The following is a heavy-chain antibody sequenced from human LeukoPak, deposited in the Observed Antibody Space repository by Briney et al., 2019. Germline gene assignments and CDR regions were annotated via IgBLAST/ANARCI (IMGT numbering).Heavy chain of an antibody. J-gene: IGHJ4*02. D-gene: IGHD4/OR15-4a*01. V-gene: IGHV3-73*01. CDR3: TRHLIGATPFDY. CDR1: GFTFSDSA. Sequence: GGSLRLSCAASGFTFSDSAFHWVRQTSGKGLEWVGCIRSKPNNYATAYTASVKGRFTISRDDSKNTAYLQMNSLNTEDTAMYYCTRHLIGATPFDYWGQGTLVSVSS. CDR2: IRSKPNNYAT.